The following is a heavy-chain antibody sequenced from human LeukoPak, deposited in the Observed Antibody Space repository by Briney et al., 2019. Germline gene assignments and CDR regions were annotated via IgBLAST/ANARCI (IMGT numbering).Heavy chain of an antibody. CDR3: ARERYYDILTGSYYFDY. V-gene: IGHV4-34*01. D-gene: IGHD3-9*01. Sequence: PSETLSLTCAVYGGSFSGYYWSWIRQPPGKGLEWIGEINHSGNTNYNPSLKSRVTISVDTSKNQFSLKLSSVTAADTAVYHCARERYYDILTGSYYFDYWGQGTLVTVSS. CDR2: INHSGNT. J-gene: IGHJ4*02. CDR1: GGSFSGYY.